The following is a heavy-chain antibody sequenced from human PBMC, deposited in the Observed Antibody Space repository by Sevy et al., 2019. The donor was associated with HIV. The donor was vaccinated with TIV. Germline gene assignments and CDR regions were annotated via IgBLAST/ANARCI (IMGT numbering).Heavy chain of an antibody. D-gene: IGHD3-3*01. CDR2: ISSSGSTI. J-gene: IGHJ6*02. CDR1: GFTFSSYE. V-gene: IGHV3-48*03. CDR3: ARTKSDDFWSGYYINYYYYGMDV. Sequence: GGSLRLSCAASGFTFSSYEMNWVRQAPGKGLEWVSYISSSGSTIYYADSVKGRFTISRDNAKNSLYVQMNSLRAEDTAVYYCARTKSDDFWSGYYINYYYYGMDVWGQGTTVTVSS.